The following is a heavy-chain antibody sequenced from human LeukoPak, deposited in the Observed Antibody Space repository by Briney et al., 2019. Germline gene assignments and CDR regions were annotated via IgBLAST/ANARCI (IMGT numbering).Heavy chain of an antibody. CDR2: INPSGGRT. CDR3: ARGTYSSTWSRFDY. D-gene: IGHD6-13*01. V-gene: IGHV1-46*01. CDR1: GYTVTSYY. J-gene: IGHJ4*02. Sequence: GASVKVSCKASGYTVTSYYMHWVRQAPGQGGEGMGVINPSGGRTSYAQKSQGRVTMTRATSTSPVYMALSSLRSEDTAVYYCARGTYSSTWSRFDYWGQGTLVTVSS.